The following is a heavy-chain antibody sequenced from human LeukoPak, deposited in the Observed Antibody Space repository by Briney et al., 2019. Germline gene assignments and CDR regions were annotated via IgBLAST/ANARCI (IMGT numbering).Heavy chain of an antibody. CDR1: GFSFNTYS. CDR3: ASFMTTVSINDY. J-gene: IGHJ4*02. V-gene: IGHV3-21*01. CDR2: ITSSSNYM. Sequence: PGGSLRLSCAASGFSFNTYSMNWVRQAPGKGLEWVSSITSSSNYMYYADSVRGRFTISRDNAKNSLYLQMNSLRAEDTAVYYCASFMTTVSINDYWGQGTLVTVSS. D-gene: IGHD4-17*01.